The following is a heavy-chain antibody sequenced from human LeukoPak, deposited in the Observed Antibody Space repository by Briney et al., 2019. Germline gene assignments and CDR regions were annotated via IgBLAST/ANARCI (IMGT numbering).Heavy chain of an antibody. Sequence: GESLQISCQGSGSSFTSYWIGWVRQLPGKGLEWMGIIYPGDSDTRYSPSFQGQVAISADKSISTAYLQWSSLKASDTAMYYCARHGDGDYVTHWGQGTLVTVSS. J-gene: IGHJ4*02. CDR2: IYPGDSDT. D-gene: IGHD4-17*01. V-gene: IGHV5-51*01. CDR1: GSSFTSYW. CDR3: ARHGDGDYVTH.